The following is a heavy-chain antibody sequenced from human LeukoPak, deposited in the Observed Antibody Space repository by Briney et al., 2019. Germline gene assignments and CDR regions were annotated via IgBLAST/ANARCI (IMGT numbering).Heavy chain of an antibody. CDR3: ARAPPPEIDMDV. CDR2: INPSGGST. J-gene: IGHJ6*03. Sequence: ASVKVSCNASGYTFTSYYMHWVRQAPGQGLEWMGIINPSGGSTSYAQKFQGRVTMTRDTSTSTVYMELSSLRSEDTAVYYCARAPPPEIDMDVWGKGTTVTVSS. V-gene: IGHV1-46*01. D-gene: IGHD5-24*01. CDR1: GYTFTSYY.